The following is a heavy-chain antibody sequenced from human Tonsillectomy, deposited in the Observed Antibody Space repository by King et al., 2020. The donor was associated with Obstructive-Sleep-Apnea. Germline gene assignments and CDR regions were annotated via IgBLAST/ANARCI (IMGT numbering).Heavy chain of an antibody. CDR3: ARLLWFGELHWFDP. D-gene: IGHD3-10*01. CDR1: GGSISSHY. V-gene: IGHV4-59*08. CDR2: IYYSGST. Sequence: HVQLQESGPGLVKPSETLSLTCTVSGGSISSHYLSWIRQPPGKGLEGFGNIYYSGSTNNNPSLKSRVTISVDTSKSQNSLKLSSVTAADTAVYYCARLLWFGELHWFDPWGQGTLVTVSS. J-gene: IGHJ5*02.